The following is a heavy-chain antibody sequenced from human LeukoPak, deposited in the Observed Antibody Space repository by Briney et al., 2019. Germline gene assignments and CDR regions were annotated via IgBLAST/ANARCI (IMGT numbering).Heavy chain of an antibody. Sequence: ASVKVSCKTSGYTFIDYYIHWIRQAPGQGLEWMGRINPTTGGTDFAQKFQGKVSMTRDTSISTAYMELSRLRSDDTAVYYCARDGGSGSQDYWGRGTLVTVSS. CDR3: ARDGGSGSQDY. CDR2: INPTTGGT. J-gene: IGHJ4*02. CDR1: GYTFIDYY. D-gene: IGHD1-26*01. V-gene: IGHV1-2*06.